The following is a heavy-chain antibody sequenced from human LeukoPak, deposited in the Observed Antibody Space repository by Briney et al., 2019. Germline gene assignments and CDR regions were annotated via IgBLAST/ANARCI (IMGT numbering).Heavy chain of an antibody. CDR2: ISDSGGST. CDR3: AKNRGIISDY. J-gene: IGHJ4*02. Sequence: PGGTLRLSCAASGFTFSTYGMSWVRQAPGKGLEWVFVISDSGGSTYYADSVRGRFTISRDISKNTLYLQINSLRAEDTAVYYCAKNRGIISDYWGQGTLVTVSS. V-gene: IGHV3-23*01. CDR1: GFTFSTYG. D-gene: IGHD3-10*01.